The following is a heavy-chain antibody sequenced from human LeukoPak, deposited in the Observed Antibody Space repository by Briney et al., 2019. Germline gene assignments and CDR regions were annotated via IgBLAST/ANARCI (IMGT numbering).Heavy chain of an antibody. CDR3: ARDHPDQYVSGTPAAYFDY. CDR1: GGSISSGDYY. CDR2: IYYSGST. Sequence: SQTLSLTCTVSGGSISSGDYYWSWIRQPPGKALEWIGYIYYSGSTYYNPSLKSRVTISADTSKNQFSLRLNSVTAADTAVYYCARDHPDQYVSGTPAAYFDYWGQGTLVTVSS. J-gene: IGHJ4*02. D-gene: IGHD1-26*01. V-gene: IGHV4-30-4*01.